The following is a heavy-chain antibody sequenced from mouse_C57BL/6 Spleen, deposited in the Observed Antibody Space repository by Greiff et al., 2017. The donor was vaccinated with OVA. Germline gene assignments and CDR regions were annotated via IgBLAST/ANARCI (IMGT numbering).Heavy chain of an antibody. CDR2: IDPENGDT. J-gene: IGHJ4*01. CDR1: GFNIKDDY. D-gene: IGHD2-1*01. Sequence: EVMLVESGAELVRPGASVKLSCTASGFNIKDDYMHWVKQRPEQGLEWIGWIDPENGDTEYASKFQGKATITADTSSNTAYLQLSSLTSEDTAVYYCTTFNYNYAMDYWGQGTSVTVSS. V-gene: IGHV14-4*01. CDR3: TTFNYNYAMDY.